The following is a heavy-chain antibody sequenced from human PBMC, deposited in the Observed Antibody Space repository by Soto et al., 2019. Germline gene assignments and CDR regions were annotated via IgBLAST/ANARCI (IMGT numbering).Heavy chain of an antibody. D-gene: IGHD2-15*01. Sequence: GASVKVSCKASGGTFSSYAISWVRQAPGQGLEWMGGIIPIFGTANYAQKFQGRVTITADESTSTAYMERSSLRSEDTAVYYCARSLRGYDSGSGCLCSGGSCYSYYYYGMDVWGQGTTVTVSS. V-gene: IGHV1-69*13. CDR2: IIPIFGTA. CDR1: GGTFSSYA. CDR3: ARSLRGYDSGSGCLCSGGSCYSYYYYGMDV. J-gene: IGHJ6*02.